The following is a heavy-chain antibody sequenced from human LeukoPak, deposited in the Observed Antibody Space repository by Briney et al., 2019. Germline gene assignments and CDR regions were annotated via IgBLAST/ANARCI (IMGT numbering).Heavy chain of an antibody. J-gene: IGHJ4*02. CDR2: TSYSGST. D-gene: IGHD6-13*01. CDR1: GGSITSYY. Sequence: SETLSLTCTVSGGSITSYYWNGIRQPPGKGLEWIGYTSYSGSTNYNPSLKSRATLSVDTSKNQLSLRLSSLTAADTAVYYCARWSSSWYSFDYWGQGALVTVSS. CDR3: ARWSSSWYSFDY. V-gene: IGHV4-59*01.